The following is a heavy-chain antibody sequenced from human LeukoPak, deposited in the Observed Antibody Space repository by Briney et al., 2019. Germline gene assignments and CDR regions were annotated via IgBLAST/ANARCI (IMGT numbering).Heavy chain of an antibody. CDR3: ARVWGYGDSNWFDP. V-gene: IGHV1-46*01. D-gene: IGHD4-17*01. CDR1: GTGFP. Sequence: ASVKVSCKASGTGFPMHWVRQAPGQGLEWMGIINPSGGSTSYAQKFQGRVTMTRDTSTSTVYMELSSLRSEDTAVYYCARVWGYGDSNWFDPWGQGTLVTVSS. J-gene: IGHJ5*02. CDR2: INPSGGST.